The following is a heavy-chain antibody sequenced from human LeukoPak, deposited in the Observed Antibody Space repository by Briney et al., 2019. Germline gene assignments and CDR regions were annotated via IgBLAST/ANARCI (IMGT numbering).Heavy chain of an antibody. J-gene: IGHJ4*02. CDR1: GFTFSSYA. CDR2: ISYDGSNK. D-gene: IGHD6-13*01. V-gene: IGHV3-30*04. Sequence: PGGSLRLSCAASGFTFSSYAMHWVRQAPGKGLEWVAVISYDGSNKYYADSVKGRFTIPRDNSKNTLYLQMNSLRAEDTAVYYCAGVLAAGIGDLDYWGQGTLVTVSS. CDR3: AGVLAAGIGDLDY.